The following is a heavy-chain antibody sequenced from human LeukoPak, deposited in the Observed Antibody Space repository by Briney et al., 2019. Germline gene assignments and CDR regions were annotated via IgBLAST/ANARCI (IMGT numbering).Heavy chain of an antibody. CDR2: ISSSGSSV. J-gene: IGHJ4*02. CDR3: ARLDDGGDYFDY. V-gene: IGHV3-48*03. CDR1: GFTFSSFE. D-gene: IGHD1-1*01. Sequence: GGSLRLSCAASGFTFSSFEMNWIRQAPGKGLEWVSYISSSGSSVYYADSVKGRFTISRDNAKNSVYLQMNSLRAEDTAVYYCARLDDGGDYFDYWGQGTLVTVSS.